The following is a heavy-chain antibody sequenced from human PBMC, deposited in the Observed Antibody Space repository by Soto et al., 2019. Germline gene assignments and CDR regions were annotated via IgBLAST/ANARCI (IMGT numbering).Heavy chain of an antibody. CDR3: ARASGGVYSGTSFDP. CDR2: ISAYNGNT. V-gene: IGHV1-18*01. CDR1: AYTFASCG. D-gene: IGHD2-15*01. Sequence: ASVKFSGRASAYTFASCGISRVREAPGQGLEWMGWISAYNGNTNYAQKLQGRVTMTTDTSTSTAYMELRSLSSDDTAVYYCARASGGVYSGTSFDPWAQGPLATVSS. J-gene: IGHJ5*02.